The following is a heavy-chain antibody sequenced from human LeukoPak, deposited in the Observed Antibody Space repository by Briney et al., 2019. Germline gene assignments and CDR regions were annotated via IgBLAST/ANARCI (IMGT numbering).Heavy chain of an antibody. CDR2: INGNSGDT. CDR3: AREEDTPMVVFDY. D-gene: IGHD5-18*01. J-gene: IGHJ4*02. Sequence: GASVTVSCKASGYTFTVYYMYWVRQAPGQGHGWMGWINGNSGDTKYAQKFHGRVTMTRDTSINTVYMELSGLRSDDTAVYYCAREEDTPMVVFDYWGQGTLVTVSS. V-gene: IGHV1-2*02. CDR1: GYTFTVYY.